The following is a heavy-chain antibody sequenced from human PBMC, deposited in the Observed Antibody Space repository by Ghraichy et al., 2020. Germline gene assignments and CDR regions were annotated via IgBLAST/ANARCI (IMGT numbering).Heavy chain of an antibody. D-gene: IGHD1-7*01. CDR2: VYYSGAA. V-gene: IGHV4-39*01. CDR3: SRRASGTMLDD. Sequence: SETLSLTCNVSSGSISTSPYYWVWIRQPPGKGLEWIGTVYYSGAAYYNPSLKSRLTISVDRSKNQFSLSLSSVTAADAAVYYCSRRASGTMLDDWGRGTLVTVSS. CDR1: SGSISTSPYY. J-gene: IGHJ4*02.